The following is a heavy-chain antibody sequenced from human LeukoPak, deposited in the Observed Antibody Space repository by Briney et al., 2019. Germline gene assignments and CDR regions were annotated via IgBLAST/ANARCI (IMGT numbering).Heavy chain of an antibody. D-gene: IGHD2-2*02. CDR3: ARYCSSTSCDSPDAFDI. V-gene: IGHV3-53*01. CDR2: IYSGGST. CDR1: RFTVRSNY. J-gene: IGHJ3*02. Sequence: PGGSLILSCQAARFTVRSNYMSCVRQAQGKGLEWVSLIYSGGSTYYADSVKGRFTISRDNSRNPLYLQMNGLRAEDTAVYYCARYCSSTSCDSPDAFDIWGQGTMVTVSS.